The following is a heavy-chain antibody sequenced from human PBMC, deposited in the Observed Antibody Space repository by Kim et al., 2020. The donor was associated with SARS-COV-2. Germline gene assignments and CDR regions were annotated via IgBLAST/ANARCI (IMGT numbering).Heavy chain of an antibody. CDR1: GFTFSSFA. Sequence: GGSLRLSCAASGFTFSSFAMSWVRQAPGKGLEWVSTIGGSGRSTDYVDSVKGRFTISRDNSKNTLYLQMNSLRAEDTAVYYCATALYSGYDIYFDNWGQGTLVTVSS. V-gene: IGHV3-23*01. CDR3: ATALYSGYDIYFDN. J-gene: IGHJ4*02. D-gene: IGHD5-12*01. CDR2: IGGSGRST.